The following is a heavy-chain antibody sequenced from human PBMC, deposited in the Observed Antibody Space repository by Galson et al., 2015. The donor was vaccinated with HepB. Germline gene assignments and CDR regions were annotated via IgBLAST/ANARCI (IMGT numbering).Heavy chain of an antibody. CDR3: ARGVPNWKHSREYYFDY. D-gene: IGHD1-20*01. V-gene: IGHV3-30*04. J-gene: IGHJ4*02. Sequence: SLRLSCAASGFTFTSYAMHWVRQAPGKGLEWVAVISYDGSNKYYADSVKGRFTISRDNSKNTLYVQMSSLRAEDTAVYYCARGVPNWKHSREYYFDYWGQGTVVTVSS. CDR1: GFTFTSYA. CDR2: ISYDGSNK.